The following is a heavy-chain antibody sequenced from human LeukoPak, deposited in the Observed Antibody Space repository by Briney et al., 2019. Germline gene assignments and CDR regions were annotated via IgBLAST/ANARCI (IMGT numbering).Heavy chain of an antibody. D-gene: IGHD1-1*01. CDR2: IGGSGGST. J-gene: IGHJ5*01. Sequence: NPGGSLRLSCAASGFTFSNYAMSWVRQAPGQGLERVSPIGGSGGSTYYADSVKGRFTISRDNSKNTLYLQMNSLRAEDTAVYYCARGQLWFDYWGQGTPVTVSS. V-gene: IGHV3-23*01. CDR1: GFTFSNYA. CDR3: ARGQLWFDY.